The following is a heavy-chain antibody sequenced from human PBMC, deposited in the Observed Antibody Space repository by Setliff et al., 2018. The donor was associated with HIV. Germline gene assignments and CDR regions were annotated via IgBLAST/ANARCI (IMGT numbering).Heavy chain of an antibody. J-gene: IGHJ4*02. D-gene: IGHD3-22*01. CDR3: AKDRYYDSSGSPFDY. Sequence: GGSLRLSCTASGFSFRNFGMTWVRQAPGKGLEWVSSISVSGGSTYYADSVKGRFTISRDNSKNTLYLQMNSLRAEDTAVYYCAKDRYYDSSGSPFDYWGQGTLVTVSS. CDR2: ISVSGGST. CDR1: GFSFRNFG. V-gene: IGHV3-23*01.